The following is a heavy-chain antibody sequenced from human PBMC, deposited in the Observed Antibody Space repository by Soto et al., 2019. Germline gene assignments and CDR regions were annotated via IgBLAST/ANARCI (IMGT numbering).Heavy chain of an antibody. J-gene: IGHJ4*02. CDR2: IRNKTNNYAT. CDR3: TSRRDWTAVDPLDN. D-gene: IGHD5-18*01. Sequence: GGSLRLSCEASGFSFSDSAIHWVRQASGKGLEWVGRIRNKTNNYATAFNAPVKGRFTISRDDSKNTVYLQMNNLRLDDTALYYCTSRRDWTAVDPLDNLGQGT. CDR1: GFSFSDSA. V-gene: IGHV3-73*01.